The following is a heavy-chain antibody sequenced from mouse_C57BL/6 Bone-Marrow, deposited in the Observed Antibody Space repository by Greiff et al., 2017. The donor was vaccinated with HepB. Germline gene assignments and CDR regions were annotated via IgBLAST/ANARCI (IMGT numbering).Heavy chain of an antibody. CDR2: INPNNGGT. Sequence: EVQLQQSGPELVKPGASVKISCKASGYTFTDYYMNWVKQSHGKSLEWIGDINPNNGGTSYNQKFKGKATLTVDKSSSTAYMELRSLTSEDSAVYYCARGEATMVTTGFAYWGQGTLVTVSA. V-gene: IGHV1-26*01. D-gene: IGHD2-2*01. CDR1: GYTFTDYY. J-gene: IGHJ3*01. CDR3: ARGEATMVTTGFAY.